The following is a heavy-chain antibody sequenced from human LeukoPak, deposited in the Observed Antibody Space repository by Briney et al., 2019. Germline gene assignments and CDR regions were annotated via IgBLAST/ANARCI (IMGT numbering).Heavy chain of an antibody. CDR1: GYTSTSYG. J-gene: IGHJ4*02. CDR3: ARIYCSGGSCQTFDY. Sequence: ASVKVSCKASGYTSTSYGISWVRQAPGQGLEWMGWISAYNGNTNYAQKLQGRVTMTTDTSTSTAYMELRSLRSDDTAVYYCARIYCSGGSCQTFDYWGQGTLVTVSS. CDR2: ISAYNGNT. V-gene: IGHV1-18*01. D-gene: IGHD2-15*01.